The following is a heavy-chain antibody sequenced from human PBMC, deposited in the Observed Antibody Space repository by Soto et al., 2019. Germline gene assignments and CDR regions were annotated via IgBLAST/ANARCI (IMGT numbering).Heavy chain of an antibody. Sequence: GGSLRLSCSASGFTFSSYDMHWVRQGPGKGLEWVSAIGTAGDTNYAGSVKGRFTITRENAKNSLYLQMNSLRAGDTAIYFCARAIGPTLFDYWGQGTLVTVSS. CDR1: GFTFSSYD. J-gene: IGHJ4*02. CDR3: ARAIGPTLFDY. CDR2: IGTAGDT. D-gene: IGHD3-22*01. V-gene: IGHV3-13*04.